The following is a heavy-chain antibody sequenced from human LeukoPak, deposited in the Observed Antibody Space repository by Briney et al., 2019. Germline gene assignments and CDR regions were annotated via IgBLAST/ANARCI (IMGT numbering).Heavy chain of an antibody. Sequence: PGGSLRLSCAASGFTFSSYGMHWVRQAPGKGLEWVSVLYSGGSTYYADSVKGRFTISRDNSKNTLYLQMSSLRAEDTAVYYCARLQIKWELLTYGMDVWGQGTTVTVSS. CDR1: GFTFSSYG. J-gene: IGHJ6*02. CDR2: LYSGGST. D-gene: IGHD1-26*01. CDR3: ARLQIKWELLTYGMDV. V-gene: IGHV3-NL1*01.